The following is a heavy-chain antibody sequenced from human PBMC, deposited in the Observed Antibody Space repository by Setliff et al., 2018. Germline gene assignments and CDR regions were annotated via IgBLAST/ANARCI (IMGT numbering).Heavy chain of an antibody. J-gene: IGHJ4*02. Sequence: SETLSLTCTVSGGSVSSSSYYWNWVRRPAGKGLEWIGRIYASGRTDYNPSLQSRVSISLDTSQSQFSLRLSSVTAADTALYFCARVRNDYPYYIDSWGQGTLVTVSS. D-gene: IGHD4-17*01. CDR1: GGSVSSSSYY. CDR2: IYASGRT. CDR3: ARVRNDYPYYIDS. V-gene: IGHV4-61*02.